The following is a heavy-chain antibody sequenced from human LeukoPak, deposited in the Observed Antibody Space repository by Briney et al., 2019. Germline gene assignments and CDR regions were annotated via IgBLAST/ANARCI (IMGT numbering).Heavy chain of an antibody. CDR3: ARVGYCSTTSCYWRAFDC. D-gene: IGHD2-2*01. J-gene: IGHJ4*02. Sequence: PGGSLRLSCAASGFTFSSYNMNWVRQAPGKGLEWLSYISSSSTTTYYADSVKGRFTISRDNAKNSLYLQMNSLRAEDTAVYYCARVGYCSTTSCYWRAFDCWGQGTLVTVSS. CDR1: GFTFSSYN. V-gene: IGHV3-48*04. CDR2: ISSSSTTT.